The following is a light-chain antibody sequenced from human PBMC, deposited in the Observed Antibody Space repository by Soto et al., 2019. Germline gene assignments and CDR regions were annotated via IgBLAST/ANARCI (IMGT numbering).Light chain of an antibody. J-gene: IGLJ2*01. Sequence: QSALTQPASVSGSPGQSITISCIGTSSDVGSYNLVYWYQQHPGKAPKVLIYEVSERPSGVSNRFSGSKSGNTASLTIPGLQAEDEAEYYCCSYAGSRTHVLFGGGTKLTVL. CDR3: CSYAGSRTHVL. CDR2: EVS. CDR1: SSDVGSYNL. V-gene: IGLV2-23*02.